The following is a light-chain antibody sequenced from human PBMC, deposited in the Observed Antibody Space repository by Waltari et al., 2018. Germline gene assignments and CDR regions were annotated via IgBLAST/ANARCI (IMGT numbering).Light chain of an antibody. Sequence: AIRMTQSPSSFSASTGDRVTITCRASQGISSYLAWYQQKPGKAPKLLIYAASTLQSGVPSRFSGSGSGTDFTLTISCLQSEDFATYYCQQYYSYLGLTFGGGTKVEIK. V-gene: IGKV1-8*01. CDR2: AAS. J-gene: IGKJ4*01. CDR1: QGISSY. CDR3: QQYYSYLGLT.